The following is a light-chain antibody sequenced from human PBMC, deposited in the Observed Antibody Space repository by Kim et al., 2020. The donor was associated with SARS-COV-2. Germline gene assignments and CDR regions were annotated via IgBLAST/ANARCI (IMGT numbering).Light chain of an antibody. Sequence: SYELTQPPSVSVSPGQTASITCSGDKLGDKYVCWYQQKPGQSPVLVIYQDTKRPSGIPERFSGSYSGKTATLTISGTQAMDEADYYCQAWDSSTKGVFGGWTKVTVL. CDR3: QAWDSSTKGV. J-gene: IGLJ3*02. V-gene: IGLV3-1*01. CDR2: QDT. CDR1: KLGDKY.